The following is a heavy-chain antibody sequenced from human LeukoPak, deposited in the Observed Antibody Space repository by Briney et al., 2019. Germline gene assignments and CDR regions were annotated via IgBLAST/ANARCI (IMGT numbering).Heavy chain of an antibody. Sequence: SETLSLTCTVSSGSISSSSYYWGWFRQPPGKGLEWIGSIYYSGSTYSNPSLRSRVTMSVDTSKNQFSLKLSSVTAADTAVFYCASDPGGCSGGSCYSFNYWGQGTLVTVSS. CDR3: ASDPGGCSGGSCYSFNY. D-gene: IGHD2-15*01. CDR1: SGSISSSSYY. V-gene: IGHV4-39*01. J-gene: IGHJ4*02. CDR2: IYYSGST.